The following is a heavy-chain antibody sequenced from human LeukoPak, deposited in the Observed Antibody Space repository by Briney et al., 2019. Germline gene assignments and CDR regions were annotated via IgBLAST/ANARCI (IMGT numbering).Heavy chain of an antibody. CDR2: MNPNSGNT. D-gene: IGHD3-22*01. CDR3: ARVKTYYYDSSGYYDYYYYGMDV. Sequence: ASVKVSCKASGYTFTSYDINWVRQATGQGLEWMGWMNPNSGNTGYAQKFQGRVTMTRNTSISTAYMELNSLRSEDTAVYYCARVKTYYYDSSGYYDYYYYGMDVWGQGTTVTVSS. V-gene: IGHV1-8*01. J-gene: IGHJ6*02. CDR1: GYTFTSYD.